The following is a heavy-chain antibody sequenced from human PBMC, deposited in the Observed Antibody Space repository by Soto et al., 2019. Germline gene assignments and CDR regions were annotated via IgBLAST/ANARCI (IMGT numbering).Heavy chain of an antibody. CDR2: ISGSGDST. V-gene: IGHV3-23*01. J-gene: IGHJ5*02. CDR3: AKSPAAATLNWFDP. D-gene: IGHD2-2*01. CDR1: GFNFKNYG. Sequence: PGGSLRLSCAASGFNFKNYGVNWVRQAPGKGLEWVAGISGSGDSTYYGDSVKGRFTISRDNSLHTVYLQMDGLRADDTAIYYYAKSPAAATLNWFDPWGQGSLVTVSS.